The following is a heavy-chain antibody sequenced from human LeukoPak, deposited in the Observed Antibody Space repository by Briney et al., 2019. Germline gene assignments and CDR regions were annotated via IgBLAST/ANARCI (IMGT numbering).Heavy chain of an antibody. CDR1: GGSFSGYY. CDR3: ARDITNNYYGMDV. D-gene: IGHD3-10*01. V-gene: IGHV4-34*01. J-gene: IGHJ6*02. Sequence: SETLSLTCVVYGGSFSGYYWSWIRQPPGKGLEWIGEINHSGSTNYNPSLKSRVTISVDTSKSQFSLKLSSVTAADTAVYYCARDITNNYYGMDVWGQGTTVTVSS. CDR2: INHSGST.